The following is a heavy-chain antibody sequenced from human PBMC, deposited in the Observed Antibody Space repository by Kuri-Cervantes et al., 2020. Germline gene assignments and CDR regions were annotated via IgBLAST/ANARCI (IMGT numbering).Heavy chain of an antibody. D-gene: IGHD3-16*01. V-gene: IGHV3-74*01. CDR2: INSDGSST. CDR1: GFTSSSYW. J-gene: IGHJ4*02. Sequence: GESLKISCAASGFTSSSYWMHWVRQAPGKGLVWVSRINSDGSSTSYADSVKGRFTISRDNAKNTLYLQMNSLRAEDTAVYYCASQGDLGYWGQGTLVTVSS. CDR3: ASQGDLGY.